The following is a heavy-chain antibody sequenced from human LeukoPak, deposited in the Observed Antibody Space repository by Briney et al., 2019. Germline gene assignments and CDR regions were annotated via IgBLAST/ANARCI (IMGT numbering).Heavy chain of an antibody. V-gene: IGHV3-53*01. Sequence: GGSLRLSCAASGFTVSSNYMSWVRQAPGKGLEWVSVIYSGGSTYYADSVKGRFTISRDNSKNTLYLQVNSLSAEDTAVYYCAKTKITSIVVANSHSGALDIWGQGTMVTVS. CDR3: AKTKITSIVVANSHSGALDI. CDR1: GFTVSSNY. CDR2: IYSGGST. D-gene: IGHD3-22*01. J-gene: IGHJ3*02.